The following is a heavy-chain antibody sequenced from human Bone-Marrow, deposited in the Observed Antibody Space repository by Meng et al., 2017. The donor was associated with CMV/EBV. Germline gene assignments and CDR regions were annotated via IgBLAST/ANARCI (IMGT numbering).Heavy chain of an antibody. D-gene: IGHD3-22*01. CDR2: ISASGGST. CDR3: AIVPDYYDSSGYLRRFDP. CDR1: GFTFSNFA. J-gene: IGHJ5*02. Sequence: GESLKISCATSGFTFSNFAMSWVRQAPGKGLEWVSTISASGGSTYYADSVKGRFTISRDNSKNTLYLQMNSLRAEDTAVYYCAIVPDYYDSSGYLRRFDPWGQGTLVTVYS. V-gene: IGHV3-23*01.